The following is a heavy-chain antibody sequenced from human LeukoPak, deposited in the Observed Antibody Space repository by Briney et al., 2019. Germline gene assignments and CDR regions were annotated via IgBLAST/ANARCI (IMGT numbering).Heavy chain of an antibody. CDR1: GFTFSSYD. V-gene: IGHV3-13*04. CDR2: IGTAGDT. Sequence: PGGSLRRSCAVSGFTFSSYDMHWVRQATGKGLEWVSAIGTAGDTYYPGSVKGRFTISRENAKNSLYLQMNSLRAGDTAVYYCARGNGYSSGWYEGDYWGQGTRVTVSS. D-gene: IGHD6-19*01. J-gene: IGHJ4*02. CDR3: ARGNGYSSGWYEGDY.